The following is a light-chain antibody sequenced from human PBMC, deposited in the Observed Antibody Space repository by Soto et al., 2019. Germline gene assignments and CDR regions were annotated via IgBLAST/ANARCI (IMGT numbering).Light chain of an antibody. CDR3: QQYGRSPFS. V-gene: IGKV3-20*01. CDR1: QSVGTSY. J-gene: IGKJ3*01. CDR2: GSS. Sequence: EIVLTQSPATLSLSPGERATLSCRASQSVGTSYLAWYQQRPGQAPRLLISGSSTRAAGIPDRFSGSGSGTEFTLTITRLEHEDFAVYYCQQYGRSPFSFGPGTKVDF.